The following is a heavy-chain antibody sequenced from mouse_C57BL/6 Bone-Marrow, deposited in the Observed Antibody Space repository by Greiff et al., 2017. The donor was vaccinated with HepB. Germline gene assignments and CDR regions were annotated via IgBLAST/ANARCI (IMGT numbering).Heavy chain of an antibody. CDR3: ARNSNYPYWYFDV. D-gene: IGHD2-5*01. J-gene: IGHJ1*03. CDR1: GFAFSDYG. Sequence: EVQLVESGGGLVKPGGSLKLSCAASGFAFSDYGMHWVRQAPEKGLEWVAYISSGSSTIYYADTVKGRFTISRDNAKNTLFLQMTSLRSEDTAMYYCARNSNYPYWYFDVWGTGTTVTVSS. CDR2: ISSGSSTI. V-gene: IGHV5-17*01.